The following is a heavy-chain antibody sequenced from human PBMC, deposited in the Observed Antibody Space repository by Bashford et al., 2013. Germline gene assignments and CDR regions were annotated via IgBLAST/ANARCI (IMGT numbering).Heavy chain of an antibody. D-gene: IGHD1-1*01. J-gene: IGHJ4*02. V-gene: IGHV1-46*01. CDR2: TNPSVGST. CDR3: ARSVESTPFYFDS. Sequence: WVRQAPGQGLEWMGITNPSVGSTSYAQIFRGRVTMTRDTSTNIVYMEMSSVRSDDTAIYFCARSVESTPFYFDSWARDLVTVSS.